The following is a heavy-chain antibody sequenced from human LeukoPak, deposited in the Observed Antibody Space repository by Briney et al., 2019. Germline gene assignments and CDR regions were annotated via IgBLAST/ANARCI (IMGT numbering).Heavy chain of an antibody. D-gene: IGHD2-15*01. CDR1: GXIFSSYV. J-gene: IGHJ3*02. CDR2: ISGTGGDT. V-gene: IGHV3-23*01. CDR3: AKELLVRTAFDI. Sequence: GGSLRLSWAASGXIFSSYVVSWVRQAPGKGLEWVSTISGTGGDTYYTDSVKGRFTISRDNSKNTLYLQMNSLRAEDMAVYYCAKELLVRTAFDIWGQGTMVTVSS.